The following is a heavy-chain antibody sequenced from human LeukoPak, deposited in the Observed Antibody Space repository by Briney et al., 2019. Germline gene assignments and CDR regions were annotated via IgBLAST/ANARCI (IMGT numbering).Heavy chain of an antibody. J-gene: IGHJ4*02. D-gene: IGHD3-10*01. CDR2: IRFDGSKK. Sequence: PGGSLRLSCVASGFTFNNYGIHWIRQAPGKGLEWVAFIRFDGSKKFYSDSVKGRFTISRDNSKNTLYLQMNSLRAEDSAVYFCAKDRPPQYDSGIYADYWGQGTLVTVSS. CDR3: AKDRPPQYDSGIYADY. V-gene: IGHV3-30*02. CDR1: GFTFNNYG.